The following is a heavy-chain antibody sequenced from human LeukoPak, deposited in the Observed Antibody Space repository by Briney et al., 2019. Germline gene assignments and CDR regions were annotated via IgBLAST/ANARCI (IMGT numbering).Heavy chain of an antibody. J-gene: IGHJ5*02. V-gene: IGHV3-66*03. Sequence: PGGSLRLSCAASGFTVSNNYMRWVRQAPGKGLEWVSSIYSRGSTSYVDFVKGRFTISRDNSKNTLFLQMNSLSVEDTAVYYCARDYYGPWGQGTLVTVSS. D-gene: IGHD3-22*01. CDR1: GFTVSNNY. CDR3: ARDYYGP. CDR2: IYSRGST.